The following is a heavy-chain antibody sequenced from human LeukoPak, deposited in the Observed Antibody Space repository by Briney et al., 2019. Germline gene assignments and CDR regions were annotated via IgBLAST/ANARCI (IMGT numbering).Heavy chain of an antibody. Sequence: ASVEVSCKASGYTFTRYAMHWVRQAPGQRLEWMGWINAGNGNTKYSQKFQGRVTITRDTSASTAYMELSSLRSEDTAVYYCARDRWGCSSTSCYYNWFDPWGQGTLVTVSS. D-gene: IGHD2-2*01. CDR2: INAGNGNT. J-gene: IGHJ5*02. CDR3: ARDRWGCSSTSCYYNWFDP. CDR1: GYTFTRYA. V-gene: IGHV1-3*01.